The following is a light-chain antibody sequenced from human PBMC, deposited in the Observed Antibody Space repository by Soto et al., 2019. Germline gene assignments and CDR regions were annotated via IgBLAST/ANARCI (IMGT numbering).Light chain of an antibody. CDR3: QQLNSYPLT. V-gene: IGKV1-9*01. CDR2: GAS. J-gene: IGKJ4*01. Sequence: IQLTQSPSSLSASVGDSVTITCRASQGITSYLAWYQQKPGKAPNLLIYGASTLQSGVPSRFSGSGSGTDFTLTISSLQAEDFATYYCQQLNSYPLTFGGGTKVDIK. CDR1: QGITSY.